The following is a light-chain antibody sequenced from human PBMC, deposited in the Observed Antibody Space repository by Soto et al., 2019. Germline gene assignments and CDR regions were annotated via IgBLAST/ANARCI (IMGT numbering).Light chain of an antibody. V-gene: IGLV1-47*01. J-gene: IGLJ2*01. CDR1: SSNIGSYY. CDR2: RNH. Sequence: QSVLTQPPSASGTPGQRVTISCSGSSSNIGSYYVYWYQQLPGTAPKLLIYRNHLRPSGVPDRFSGSKSGTSASLAISGLRSEDEAHYYCATWGDSVVFGGGTQLTVL. CDR3: ATWGDSVV.